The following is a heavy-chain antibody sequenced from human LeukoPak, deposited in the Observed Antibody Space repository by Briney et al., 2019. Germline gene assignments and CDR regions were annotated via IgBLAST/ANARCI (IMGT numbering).Heavy chain of an antibody. J-gene: IGHJ3*02. CDR2: ISGSGGST. CDR1: AFSFISYA. V-gene: IGHV3-23*01. CDR3: AKEVREHGDYWLDAFDI. D-gene: IGHD4-17*01. Sequence: GGSLRLFCAASAFSFISYAMSWVRQATGKGLVGVSAISGSGGSTYYADSVTGRFNISRDNSKNTLYLQMNSLRAEDTAVYYCAKEVREHGDYWLDAFDIWGQGTMVTVSS.